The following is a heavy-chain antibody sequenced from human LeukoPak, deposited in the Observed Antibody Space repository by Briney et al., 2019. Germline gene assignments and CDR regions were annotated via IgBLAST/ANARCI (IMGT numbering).Heavy chain of an antibody. CDR1: GFTFSSYG. D-gene: IGHD6-13*01. J-gene: IGHJ4*02. CDR3: AKGGSSSSIFHY. CDR2: ISYDGSNK. V-gene: IGHV3-30*18. Sequence: PGGSLRLSCAASGFTFSSYGMHWVRQAPGKGLEWVAVISYDGSNKYYADSVKGRFTISRDNSKNTLYLQMNSLRAEDTAVYYCAKGGSSSSIFHYWGQGTLVTVSP.